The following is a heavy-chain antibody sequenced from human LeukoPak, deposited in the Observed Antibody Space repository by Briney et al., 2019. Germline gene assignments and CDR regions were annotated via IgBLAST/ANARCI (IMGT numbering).Heavy chain of an antibody. CDR2: FSSRNSYI. V-gene: IGHV3-21*01. CDR3: ARDSMVRGVTSHDY. Sequence: GRSLRLSCAASGFTFSSYAIHWVRQAPGKGLEWVSSFSSRNSYIYYADSVKGRFTISRDDAKNSLYLQMNSLRAEDTAVYYCARDSMVRGVTSHDYWGQGTLVTVSS. CDR1: GFTFSSYA. D-gene: IGHD3-10*01. J-gene: IGHJ4*02.